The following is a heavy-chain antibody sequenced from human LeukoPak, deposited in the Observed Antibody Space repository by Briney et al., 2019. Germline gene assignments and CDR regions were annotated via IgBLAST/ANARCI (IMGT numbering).Heavy chain of an antibody. CDR1: GYTFTSYD. CDR3: ARVPNYYDSSVLRFDP. CDR2: MNPNSGNT. V-gene: IGHV1-8*01. D-gene: IGHD3-22*01. J-gene: IGHJ5*02. Sequence: ASLKVSSKASGYTFTSYDINWVRQAPGQGLEWRGWMNPNSGNTGYAQKFQGRVTMTRNTSISTAYMELSRLRSEDTAVYYCARVPNYYDSSVLRFDPWGQGTLVTVSS.